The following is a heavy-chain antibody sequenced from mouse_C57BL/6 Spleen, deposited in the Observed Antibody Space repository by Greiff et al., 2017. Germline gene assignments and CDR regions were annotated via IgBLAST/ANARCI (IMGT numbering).Heavy chain of an antibody. CDR2: ISSGSSTI. D-gene: IGHD2-1*01. CDR3: ARGYYGNPGDY. Sequence: EVKLQESGGGLVKPGGSLKLSCAASGFTFSDYGMHWDRQAPEKGLEWVAYISSGSSTIYYADTVKGRFTISRDNAKNTLFLQMTSLRSEDTAMYYCARGYYGNPGDYWGQGTSVTVSS. J-gene: IGHJ4*01. CDR1: GFTFSDYG. V-gene: IGHV5-17*01.